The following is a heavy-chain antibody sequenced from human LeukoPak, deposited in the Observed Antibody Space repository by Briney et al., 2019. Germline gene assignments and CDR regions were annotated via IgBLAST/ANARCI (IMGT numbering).Heavy chain of an antibody. Sequence: SETLSLTCTVSGGSISSYYWSWIRQPPGKGLEWIGYIYYSGSTNYNPSLKSRVTISVDTSKNQFSLKLSSVTAADTAVYYCAGWGPYFDYWGQGTLVTVSS. CDR1: GGSISSYY. CDR2: IYYSGST. CDR3: AGWGPYFDY. D-gene: IGHD7-27*01. J-gene: IGHJ4*01. V-gene: IGHV4-59*12.